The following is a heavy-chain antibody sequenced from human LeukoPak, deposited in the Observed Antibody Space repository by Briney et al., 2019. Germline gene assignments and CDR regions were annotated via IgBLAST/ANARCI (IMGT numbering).Heavy chain of an antibody. Sequence: PSETLSLTCAVSGASVNTGTYFWTWVRQPAGEALEWIGRFHTSEGTHYNPSLESRVTISVDTSKNHFSLEMTSVTAADTAVYYCASTVFGVTYNWLDPWGQGTLVTVSS. CDR3: ASTVFGVTYNWLDP. D-gene: IGHD3-3*01. CDR2: FHTSEGT. CDR1: GASVNTGTYF. V-gene: IGHV4-61*02. J-gene: IGHJ5*02.